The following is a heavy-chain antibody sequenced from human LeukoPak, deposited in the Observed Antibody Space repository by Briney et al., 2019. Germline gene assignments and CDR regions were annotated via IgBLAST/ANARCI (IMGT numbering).Heavy chain of an antibody. V-gene: IGHV3-21*01. CDR3: ARDEYSYGFFHY. CDR1: GFTFSTCT. J-gene: IGHJ4*01. Sequence: GGSVRLSCAASGFTFSTCTMNWVRQAPRKGLEWVSSISSSSRYIYYADSVKGRFTISRDNAKNSLYLQMNSLRAEDTAVYYCARDEYSYGFFHYWGHGTLVTVS. D-gene: IGHD5-18*01. CDR2: ISSSSRYI.